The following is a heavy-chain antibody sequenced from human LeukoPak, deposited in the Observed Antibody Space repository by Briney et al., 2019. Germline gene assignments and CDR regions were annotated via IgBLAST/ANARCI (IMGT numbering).Heavy chain of an antibody. J-gene: IGHJ4*02. Sequence: GGSLRLSCAASGFTFDDYAMHWVRQAPGKGLEWVSGITWSGYSIGYADSVRGRFTISRGNSRNSVFLQINRLRPEDTAVYYCATSIRRITISSWGQGTLVTVSS. D-gene: IGHD3-3*01. V-gene: IGHV3-9*01. CDR3: ATSIRRITISS. CDR2: ITWSGYSI. CDR1: GFTFDDYA.